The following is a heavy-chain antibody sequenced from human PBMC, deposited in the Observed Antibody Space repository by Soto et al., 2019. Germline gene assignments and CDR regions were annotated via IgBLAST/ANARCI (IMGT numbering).Heavy chain of an antibody. J-gene: IGHJ4*02. CDR2: IYPGDSDT. CDR3: ARLGYIVVVTAIPYYFDY. CDR1: GYSVTSYW. V-gene: IGHV5-51*01. D-gene: IGHD2-21*02. Sequence: PGESLKISCKGSGYSVTSYWIGWVRQMPGKGLEWMGIIYPGDSDTRYSPSFQGQVTISADKSISTAYLQWSSLKASDTAMYYCARLGYIVVVTAIPYYFDYWGQGTLVTVSS.